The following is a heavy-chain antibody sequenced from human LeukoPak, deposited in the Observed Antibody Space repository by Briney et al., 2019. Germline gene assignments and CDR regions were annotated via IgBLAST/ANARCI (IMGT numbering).Heavy chain of an antibody. CDR1: GFTFDDYA. V-gene: IGHV3-9*01. D-gene: IGHD1-26*01. Sequence: PGGSLRLSCAASGFTFDDYAMHWVRHAPGKGLEWVSGISWSSGSIGYADSVKGRFTISRDNAKNSLYLQMNSLRAEDTALYYCAKVDSGSLGPYFDYWGQGTLVTVSS. CDR2: ISWSSGSI. CDR3: AKVDSGSLGPYFDY. J-gene: IGHJ4*02.